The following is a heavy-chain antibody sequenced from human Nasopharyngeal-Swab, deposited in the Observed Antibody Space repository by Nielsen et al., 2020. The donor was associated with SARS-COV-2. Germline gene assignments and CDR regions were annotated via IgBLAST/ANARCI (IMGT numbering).Heavy chain of an antibody. Sequence: RGSLRLSCVASGFTFSTYAMSWVRQVPGQGLEWVSGVSDIGGRTYYSDSVKGRFTLSRDNSKNTLYLQMNSLRVDDTAVYFCAKDGTQTVVGYGMDAWGRGTTVTV. CDR2: VSDIGGRT. J-gene: IGHJ6*02. CDR1: GFTFSTYA. V-gene: IGHV3-23*01. D-gene: IGHD2-15*01. CDR3: AKDGTQTVVGYGMDA.